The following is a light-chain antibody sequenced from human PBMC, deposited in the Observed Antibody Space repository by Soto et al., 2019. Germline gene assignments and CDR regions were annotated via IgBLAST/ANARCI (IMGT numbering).Light chain of an antibody. V-gene: IGLV2-23*02. J-gene: IGLJ2*01. CDR1: SSDVGSYNL. Sequence: QSALTQPASVSGSPGQSITISCTGTSSDVGSYNLVSWYQQYPGKAPKFMIYEVSKRPSGVSNRFSGSKSGNTASLTISGLQADDEADYYCCSYAGPSTYVVFGGGTKVTVL. CDR2: EVS. CDR3: CSYAGPSTYVV.